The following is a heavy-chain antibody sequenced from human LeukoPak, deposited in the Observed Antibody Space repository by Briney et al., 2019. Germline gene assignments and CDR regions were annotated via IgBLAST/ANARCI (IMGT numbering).Heavy chain of an antibody. CDR1: GFTLSNSG. J-gene: IGHJ3*02. D-gene: IGHD1-26*01. V-gene: IGHV3-23*01. CDR3: AKSYSGNYNDAFGI. Sequence: GGSLRLSCTASGFTLSNSGMSWVRQAPGKGLEWVSGIPGSGGNTYYADSVRGRFTISRDNSKNTLYLQMNSLSAEDTAVYYCAKSYSGNYNDAFGIWGQGTMVSVST. CDR2: IPGSGGNT.